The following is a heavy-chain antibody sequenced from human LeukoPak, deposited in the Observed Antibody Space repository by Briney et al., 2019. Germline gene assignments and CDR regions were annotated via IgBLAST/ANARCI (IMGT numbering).Heavy chain of an antibody. Sequence: QTGGSLRLSCAASGFTFSSYWMHWVRQAPGKGLVWVSRINSDGSSTSYADSVKGRFTISRDNAKNTLYLQMNSLRAEDTAVYYCAKDPAVLRFLEWLSPGWFDPWGQGTLVTVSP. J-gene: IGHJ5*02. CDR1: GFTFSSYW. CDR2: INSDGSST. CDR3: AKDPAVLRFLEWLSPGWFDP. V-gene: IGHV3-74*01. D-gene: IGHD3-3*01.